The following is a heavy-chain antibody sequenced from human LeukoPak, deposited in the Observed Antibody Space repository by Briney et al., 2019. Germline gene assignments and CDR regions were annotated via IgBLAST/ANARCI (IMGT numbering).Heavy chain of an antibody. V-gene: IGHV3-48*03. D-gene: IGHD2-2*01. Sequence: TGGSLRLSCAASGFTFSSYEMNWVRQAPGKGLEWVSYISSSGSTIYYADSVKGRFTISRDNAKNSLYLQMNSLRAEDTAVYYCARDPSRHLGYRSSTSCIGAFDIWGQGTMVTVSS. CDR1: GFTFSSYE. CDR2: ISSSGSTI. CDR3: ARDPSRHLGYRSSTSCIGAFDI. J-gene: IGHJ3*02.